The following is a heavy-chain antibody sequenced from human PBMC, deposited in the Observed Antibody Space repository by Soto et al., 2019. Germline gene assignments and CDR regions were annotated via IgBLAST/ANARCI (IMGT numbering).Heavy chain of an antibody. CDR2: IYHSGYT. CDR1: GGSISSGGYA. J-gene: IGHJ5*02. Sequence: QMRLQESGSGLVKPSQTLSLTCAVSGGSISSGGYAWNWIRQPPGKGLEWIGYIYHSGYTSYNPSLNNRVTTSVDKSKNQFSLTLSFVTAADTAVYYCARDSLTGNYFDPWGQGTLVTVSS. D-gene: IGHD1-7*01. CDR3: ARDSLTGNYFDP. V-gene: IGHV4-30-2*01.